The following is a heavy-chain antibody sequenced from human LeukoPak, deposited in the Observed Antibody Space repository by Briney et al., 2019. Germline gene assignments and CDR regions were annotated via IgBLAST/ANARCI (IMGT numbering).Heavy chain of an antibody. CDR2: IYSSGTT. CDR3: PRDGRDCSGGSCFD. J-gene: IGHJ4*02. D-gene: IGHD2-15*01. Sequence: PGTLSDTRMVPRVSILRHFCSWIRPPAGRGLEWIVRIYSSGTTNYKRALKSRVPMSVDTSKNQLSLRRSSVTAAETAVCYCPRDGRDCSGGSCFDWGRGTRVTVPS. CDR1: RVSILRHF. V-gene: IGHV4-4*07.